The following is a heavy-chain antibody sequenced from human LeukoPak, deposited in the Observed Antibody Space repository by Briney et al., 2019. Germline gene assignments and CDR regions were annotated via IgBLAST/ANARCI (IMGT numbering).Heavy chain of an antibody. CDR3: ARLGYCSSTSCYIDY. J-gene: IGHJ4*02. D-gene: IGHD2-2*02. CDR1: GYTFTSYG. CDR2: ISAYNGNT. V-gene: IGHV1-18*01. Sequence: GASVKVSCKASGYTFTSYGISWVRQAPGQGLEWMGWISAYNGNTNYAQKLQGRVTMTTDTSTSTAYMELRSLRSDDTAVYYCARLGYCSSTSCYIDYWGQGPLVTVSS.